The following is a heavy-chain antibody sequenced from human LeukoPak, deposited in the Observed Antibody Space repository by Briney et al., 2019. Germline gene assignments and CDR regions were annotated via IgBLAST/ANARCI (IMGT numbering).Heavy chain of an antibody. V-gene: IGHV1-8*01. CDR1: GYTFTSYD. CDR2: MYPNSGNT. Sequence: ASVKVSCKASGYTFTSYDINWVRQATGQGLEWMGWMYPNSGNTGYAQKFQGRATMTRNTPITTAYVVLSSLRSEDTAVCYWGRGVLGGGFSWFDPWGQGTLVTVSS. CDR3: GRGVLGGGFSWFDP. D-gene: IGHD3-16*01. J-gene: IGHJ5*02.